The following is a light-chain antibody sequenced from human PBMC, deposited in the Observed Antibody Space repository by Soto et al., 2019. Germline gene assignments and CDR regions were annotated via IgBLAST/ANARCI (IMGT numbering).Light chain of an antibody. CDR1: QSISSW. CDR2: KAS. Sequence: DIQMTQSRSTLSASVGDRVTITCRASQSISSWLAWYQQKPGKAPKLLIYKASSLESGVPSRFSGSGSGTEFTLTISSLQPDDFATYYCQQYNSYSPLTFGGGTKVDI. J-gene: IGKJ4*01. V-gene: IGKV1-5*03. CDR3: QQYNSYSPLT.